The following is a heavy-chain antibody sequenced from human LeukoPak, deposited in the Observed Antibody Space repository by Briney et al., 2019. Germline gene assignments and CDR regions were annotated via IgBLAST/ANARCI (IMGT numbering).Heavy chain of an antibody. CDR1: GFTFSSYA. V-gene: IGHV3-23*01. CDR2: ISGSGGST. CDR3: AKDPPYYDFWSGSERFDP. Sequence: PGGSLRLSCAASGFTFSSYAMSWVRQAPGKGLEWVSAISGSGGSTYYADSVKGWFTISRDNSKNTLYLQMNSLRAEDTAVYYCAKDPPYYDFWSGSERFDPWGQGTLVTVSS. J-gene: IGHJ5*02. D-gene: IGHD3-3*01.